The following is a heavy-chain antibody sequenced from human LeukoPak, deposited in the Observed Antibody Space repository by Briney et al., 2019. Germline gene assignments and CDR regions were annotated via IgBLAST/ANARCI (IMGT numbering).Heavy chain of an antibody. CDR3: ARARSGWYFDY. CDR1: GGSLIGYY. V-gene: IGHV4-4*07. J-gene: IGHJ4*02. CDR2: ISSSGGT. D-gene: IGHD6-19*01. Sequence: SETLSLTCTISGGSLIGYYWTWIRQPAGKGLEWIGRISSSGGTNYNPSLKSRVTMSVDTSKNQVSLRLSSVTAADTAVYYCARARSGWYFDYWGQGNLVTVSS.